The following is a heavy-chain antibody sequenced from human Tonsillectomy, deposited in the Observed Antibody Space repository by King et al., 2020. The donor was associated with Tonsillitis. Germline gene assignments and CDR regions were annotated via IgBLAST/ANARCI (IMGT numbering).Heavy chain of an antibody. CDR1: GFTFSSYW. J-gene: IGHJ4*02. Sequence: VQLVESGGGLVQPGGSLRLSCAASGFTFSSYWMHWVRQAPGKGLVWVSRINSDGSTTSYADSVKGRFTISRDNAKNTLNLQMNSLRAEDTAVYYCARSEGDYGDYGYWGQGTLVTVSP. V-gene: IGHV3-74*01. D-gene: IGHD4-17*01. CDR2: INSDGSTT. CDR3: ARSEGDYGDYGY.